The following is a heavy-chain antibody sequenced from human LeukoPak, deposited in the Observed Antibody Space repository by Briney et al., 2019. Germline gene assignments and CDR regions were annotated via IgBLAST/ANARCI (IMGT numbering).Heavy chain of an antibody. CDR1: GFTFSTYA. V-gene: IGHV3-23*01. J-gene: IGHJ4*02. CDR2: ISGSGGST. Sequence: GGSLRLSCAASGFTFSTYAMTWVRQAPGKGLEWVSAISGSGGSTYYADSVKGRFTISRDNSKNTLYLQMNSLRAEDTAVYYCAKVPYSNYVSSEYYFDYWGQGTLVTVSS. CDR3: AKVPYSNYVSSEYYFDY. D-gene: IGHD4-11*01.